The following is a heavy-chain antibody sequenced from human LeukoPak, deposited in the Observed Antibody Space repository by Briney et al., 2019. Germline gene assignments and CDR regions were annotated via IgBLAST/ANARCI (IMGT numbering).Heavy chain of an antibody. CDR1: GGSISSYY. Sequence: PSETLSPTCSVSGGSISSYYWSWIRQPAGMGLEWIGQIYSSGSTNYNPSLKSRVTISVDKSKNQFSLKLNSVTAADTAVYYCATEGGYDILTGNHINVWGKGTTVTVSS. CDR2: IYSSGST. CDR3: ATEGGYDILTGNHINV. D-gene: IGHD3-9*01. J-gene: IGHJ6*04. V-gene: IGHV4-4*07.